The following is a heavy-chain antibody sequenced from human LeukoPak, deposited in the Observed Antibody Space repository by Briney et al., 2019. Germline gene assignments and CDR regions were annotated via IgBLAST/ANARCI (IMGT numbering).Heavy chain of an antibody. V-gene: IGHV2-5*01. Sequence: SGPTLVKPTQTLTLTCTFSGFSLSTSGVGVAWIRQPPGKALEWLAVIHWNDDERYSPSLKSRLTITKDLSKNQVVLTMTNMYLVDTATYYGAHSGFCSGGFCHGGLDYWGQGTPVTVSS. CDR1: GFSLSTSGVG. CDR2: IHWNDDE. D-gene: IGHD6-19*01. CDR3: AHSGFCSGGFCHGGLDY. J-gene: IGHJ4*02.